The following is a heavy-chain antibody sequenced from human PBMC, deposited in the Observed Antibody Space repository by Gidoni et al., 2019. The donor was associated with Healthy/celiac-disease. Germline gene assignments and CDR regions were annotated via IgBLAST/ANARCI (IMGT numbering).Heavy chain of an antibody. CDR1: GFTFSSYG. CDR2: IWYDGSNK. CDR3: ARDNCSGGSCYSDFDY. Sequence: QVQLVESGGGVVQPGRSLRLSCAAAGFTFSSYGMHWVRQAPGKGLGWVAVIWYDGSNKYYADSVKGRFTISRDNSKNTLYLQMNSLRAEDTAVYYCARDNCSGGSCYSDFDYWGQGTLVTVSS. D-gene: IGHD2-15*01. J-gene: IGHJ4*02. V-gene: IGHV3-33*01.